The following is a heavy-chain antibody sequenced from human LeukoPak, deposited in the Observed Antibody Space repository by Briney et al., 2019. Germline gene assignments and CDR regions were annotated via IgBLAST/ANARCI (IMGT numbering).Heavy chain of an antibody. CDR2: IRYDGNNK. Sequence: PGGSLRLSCAASGFTFSSYGMHWVRQAPGKGLEWVAFIRYDGNNKYYVDSVKGRFSISRENSNNTLHMQMNSLSIEDTAVYYCEKEGYGGYEGYNRGVGEKGTTVPFS. J-gene: IGHJ6*03. CDR1: GFTFSSYG. CDR3: EKEGYGGYEGYNRGV. V-gene: IGHV3-30*02. D-gene: IGHD5-12*01.